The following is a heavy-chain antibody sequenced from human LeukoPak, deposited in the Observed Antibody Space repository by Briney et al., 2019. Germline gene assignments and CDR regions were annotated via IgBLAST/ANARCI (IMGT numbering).Heavy chain of an antibody. CDR3: ARGGVEDY. J-gene: IGHJ4*02. D-gene: IGHD2-8*01. CDR2: IYHSGST. V-gene: IGHV4-30-2*01. CDR1: GGSISSGGYS. Sequence: SQTLSLTCAVSGGSISSGGYSWSWIRQPPGKGLEWIGYIYHSGSTYYNPSLKSRVTISVDTSKNQFSLKLSSVTAADTAVYYCARGGVEDYWGQGTLVTVSS.